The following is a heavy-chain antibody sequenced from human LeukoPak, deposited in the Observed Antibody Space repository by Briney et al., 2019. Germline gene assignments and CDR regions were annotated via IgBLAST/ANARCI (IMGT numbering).Heavy chain of an antibody. J-gene: IGHJ3*02. D-gene: IGHD4-17*01. CDR3: ARSSGLYGDYDDDAFDI. CDR2: ISAYNGNT. Sequence: ASVKVSCKPSGYTFTSYGINWVRQAPGQGLEWIGWISAYNGNTNYAQKLQGRVTMTTDTSTSTACMELRSLRSDDTAVYYCARSSGLYGDYDDDAFDIWGQGTMVTVSS. V-gene: IGHV1-18*01. CDR1: GYTFTSYG.